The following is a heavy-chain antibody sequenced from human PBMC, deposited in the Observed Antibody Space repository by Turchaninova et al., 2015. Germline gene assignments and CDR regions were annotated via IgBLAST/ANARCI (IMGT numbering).Heavy chain of an antibody. Sequence: QVQLQESGPGLVKPSETLSLPCTVSGVSVGSSYWNWIRHPPGKGLEWIGYTYYSGRTNYNPSLRSRVTISIDTSQNHFSLKLSSLTAADAAVYYCARADGVWYFDLWGRGTLVTVSS. J-gene: IGHJ2*01. CDR3: ARADGVWYFDL. V-gene: IGHV4-59*02. D-gene: IGHD2-8*01. CDR2: TYYSGRT. CDR1: GVSVGSSY.